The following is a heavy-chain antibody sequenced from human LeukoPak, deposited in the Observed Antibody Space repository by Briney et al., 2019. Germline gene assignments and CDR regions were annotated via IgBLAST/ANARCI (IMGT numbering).Heavy chain of an antibody. J-gene: IGHJ4*02. Sequence: PSETLSLTCSVSGDSISRNTYYWGWIRQAPGKGLEWIGTIYFLGNTYYNSSLRSRVTISVDPSKNQFSLKLRSVSAADTAVYYCAKTPRGRRRLLEWFGHFDSWGQGTLVTVSS. CDR3: AKTPRGRRRLLEWFGHFDS. V-gene: IGHV4-39*01. CDR2: IYFLGNT. D-gene: IGHD3-3*01. CDR1: GDSISRNTYY.